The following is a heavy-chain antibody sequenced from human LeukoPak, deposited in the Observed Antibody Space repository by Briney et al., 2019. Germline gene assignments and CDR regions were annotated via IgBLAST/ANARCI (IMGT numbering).Heavy chain of an antibody. D-gene: IGHD3-22*01. CDR1: GFTFTSSA. J-gene: IGHJ3*01. CDR3: AAEAAYYYDSRDAFDV. Sequence: SVKVSCKASGFTFTSSAVQWVRQARGQRLEWIGWIVVGSGNTNYAQKFQERVTITRDMFTSLVYMELSSLRSEDTAVYYCAAEAAYYYDSRDAFDVWGQGTMVTVSS. CDR2: IVVGSGNT. V-gene: IGHV1-58*01.